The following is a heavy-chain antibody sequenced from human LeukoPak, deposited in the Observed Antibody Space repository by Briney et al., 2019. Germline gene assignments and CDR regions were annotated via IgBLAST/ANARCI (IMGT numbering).Heavy chain of an antibody. J-gene: IGHJ4*02. Sequence: ASVKVSCKASGYTFTGYYMHWVRQAPGQGLEWMGWVNPNSGGTNYAQKFQGRVTMTRDTSISTAYMELSRLRSDDTAVYYCARLVAYYYGSGTIDYWGQGTLVTVSS. CDR2: VNPNSGGT. D-gene: IGHD3-10*01. CDR1: GYTFTGYY. CDR3: ARLVAYYYGSGTIDY. V-gene: IGHV1-2*02.